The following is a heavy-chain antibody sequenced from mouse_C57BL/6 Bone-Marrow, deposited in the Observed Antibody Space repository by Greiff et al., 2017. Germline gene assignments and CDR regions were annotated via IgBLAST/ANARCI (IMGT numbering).Heavy chain of an antibody. CDR3: ARGGTGNFDY. CDR2: IYPGSGST. CDR1: GYTFTSYW. Sequence: VQLQQPGAELVKPGASVKMSCKASGYTFTSYWITWVKQRPGQGLEWIGDIYPGSGSTNYNEKFKSKATLTVYTSSSTAYMQLSSLTSEDSAVYYCARGGTGNFDYWGQGTTLTVSS. D-gene: IGHD2-14*01. J-gene: IGHJ2*01. V-gene: IGHV1-55*01.